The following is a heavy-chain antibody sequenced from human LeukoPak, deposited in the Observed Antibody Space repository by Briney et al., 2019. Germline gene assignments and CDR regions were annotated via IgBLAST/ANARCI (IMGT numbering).Heavy chain of an antibody. J-gene: IGHJ6*02. CDR1: GGSFSGYY. CDR3: ARGLQLWLRVYYYYGMDV. Sequence: SETLSLTCAVYGGSFSGYYWSWIRQPPGKGLEWIGEINHSGSTNYNPSLKSRVTISVDTSKNQFSLKLSSVTAADTAVYYCARGLQLWLRVYYYYGMDVWGQGTTVTVSS. CDR2: INHSGST. V-gene: IGHV4-34*01. D-gene: IGHD5-18*01.